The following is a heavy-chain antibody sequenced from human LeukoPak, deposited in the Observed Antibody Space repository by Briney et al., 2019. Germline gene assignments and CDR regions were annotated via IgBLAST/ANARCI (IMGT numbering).Heavy chain of an antibody. J-gene: IGHJ5*02. V-gene: IGHV3-7*01. CDR3: ARLILRGSSWQHNWFDP. CDR1: GFTFSIYW. D-gene: IGHD6-13*01. Sequence: GGSLRLSCAASGFTFSIYWMNWVRQAPGKGLEWVANIKQDGSEKYYVESVKGRFTISRDNAKNSLYLQMNSLRAEDTAVYYCARLILRGSSWQHNWFDPWGQGTLVTVFS. CDR2: IKQDGSEK.